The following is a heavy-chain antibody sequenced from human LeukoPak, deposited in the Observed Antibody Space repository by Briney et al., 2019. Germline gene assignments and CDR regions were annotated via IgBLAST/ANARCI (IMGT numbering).Heavy chain of an antibody. CDR2: IWYDGSNK. CDR3: AKEGQLRYFDWFNY. D-gene: IGHD3-9*01. CDR1: GFTFSSYG. Sequence: PGRSLRLSCAASGFTFSSYGMHWVRQAPGKGLEWVAVIWYDGSNKYYADSVKGRFTISRDNSKNTLYLQMNSLRADDTAVYYCAKEGQLRYFDWFNYWGQGTLVTVSS. V-gene: IGHV3-33*06. J-gene: IGHJ5*01.